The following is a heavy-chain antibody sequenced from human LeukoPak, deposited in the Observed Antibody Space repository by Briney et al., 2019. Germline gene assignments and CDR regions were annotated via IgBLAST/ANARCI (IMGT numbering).Heavy chain of an antibody. V-gene: IGHV4-34*01. CDR1: GGSFSGYY. Sequence: SETLSLTCAVYGGSFSGYYWSWIRQPPGKGLEWIGEINHSGSTNYNPSLKSRVTISVDTSKNQFSLKLSSVTAADTAVYYCARHEGAVDAFDIWGQGTMVTVSS. CDR3: ARHEGAVDAFDI. D-gene: IGHD1-26*01. CDR2: INHSGST. J-gene: IGHJ3*02.